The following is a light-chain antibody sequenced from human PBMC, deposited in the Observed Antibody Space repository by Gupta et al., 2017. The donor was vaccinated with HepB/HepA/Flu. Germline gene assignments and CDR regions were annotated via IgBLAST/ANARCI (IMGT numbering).Light chain of an antibody. CDR3: QQYNSYPLT. Sequence: DIQMTQSPSTLSASVGDRVTVTCRASQSISSWLAWYQQKPGKAPNLLIYKASTLEGGVPSRFSGSGSGTEFTLTISSLQPDDFATYHCQQYNSYPLTFSGGTKVEI. CDR2: KAS. CDR1: QSISSW. V-gene: IGKV1-5*03. J-gene: IGKJ4*01.